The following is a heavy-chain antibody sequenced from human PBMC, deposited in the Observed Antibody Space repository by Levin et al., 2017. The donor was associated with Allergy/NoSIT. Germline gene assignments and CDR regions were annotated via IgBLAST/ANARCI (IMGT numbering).Heavy chain of an antibody. J-gene: IGHJ4*02. D-gene: IGHD2-2*01. Sequence: LSLTCAASGFTFCNYYMHWVRPAPRKGLEWVSRVYSDGTITDYADSVKGRFTISRDNARNTLYLQMNSLRAEDTAVYYCASGGCSSTSCLDNWGQGILVTVSS. CDR1: GFTFCNYY. CDR3: ASGGCSSTSCLDN. V-gene: IGHV3-74*01. CDR2: VYSDGTIT.